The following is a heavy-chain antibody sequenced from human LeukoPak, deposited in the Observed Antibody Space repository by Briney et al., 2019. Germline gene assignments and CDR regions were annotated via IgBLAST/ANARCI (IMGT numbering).Heavy chain of an antibody. J-gene: IGHJ6*03. CDR2: IYYSGST. D-gene: IGHD3-3*01. CDR3: ACLAERLSLYYMDV. Sequence: SETLSLTCTVSGGSISSSSYYWGWIRQPPGKGLEWIGSIYYSGSTYDNPSLKSRVTISVDTSKNQFSLKLSSVTAADTAVYYCACLAERLSLYYMDVWGKGTTVTVSS. V-gene: IGHV4-39*01. CDR1: GGSISSSSYY.